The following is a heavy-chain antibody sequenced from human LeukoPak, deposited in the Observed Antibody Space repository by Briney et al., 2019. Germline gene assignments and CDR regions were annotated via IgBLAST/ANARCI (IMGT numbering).Heavy chain of an antibody. D-gene: IGHD3-16*01. CDR1: GGSISSYY. J-gene: IGHJ4*02. V-gene: IGHV4-59*01. CDR2: IYYSGST. CDR3: ARARGLGWGTVGYFDY. Sequence: PSETLSLTCTVSGGSISSYYWSWIRQPPGKGLEWIGYIYYSGSTNYNPSLKSRVTISVDTSKNQFSLKLSSVTAADTAVYYCARARGLGWGTVGYFDYWGQGTLVTVSS.